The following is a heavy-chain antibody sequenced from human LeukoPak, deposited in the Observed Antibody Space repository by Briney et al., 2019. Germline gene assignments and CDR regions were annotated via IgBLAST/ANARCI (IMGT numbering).Heavy chain of an antibody. J-gene: IGHJ4*02. D-gene: IGHD6-13*01. CDR3: GKDLAAAKVFDY. CDR1: GFPFSSYD. V-gene: IGHV3-48*01. CDR2: ISSSESTI. Sequence: GGSLRLSCAASGFPFSSYDMNWVRQAPGKGLEWVSYISSSESTIYYADSVKGRFTISRDNDRNSLYLQMNSLRAEDTALYYCGKDLAAAKVFDYWGQGTLVTVSS.